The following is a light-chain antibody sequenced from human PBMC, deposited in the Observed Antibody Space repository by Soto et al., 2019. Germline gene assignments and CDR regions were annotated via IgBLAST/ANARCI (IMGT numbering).Light chain of an antibody. CDR3: SSYAGNNNRV. CDR1: SSDVGVYAY. V-gene: IGLV2-8*01. J-gene: IGLJ1*01. CDR2: EVS. Sequence: QSALTQPPSASGSPGQSVTISCTGTSSDVGVYAYVSWYQLHPGKAPNLMIYEVSQRPSGVPDRFSGSKSGNTASLTVCGLQAEDEADYYCSSYAGNNNRVFGTGTKVTVL.